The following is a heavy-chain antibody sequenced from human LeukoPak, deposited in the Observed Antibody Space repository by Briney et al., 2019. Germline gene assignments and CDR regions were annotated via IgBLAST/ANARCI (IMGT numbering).Heavy chain of an antibody. CDR3: ARGLFLSGYLDAFDM. CDR2: IYGDGRT. D-gene: IGHD3-22*01. J-gene: IGHJ3*02. CDR1: GFTVSNMY. V-gene: IGHV3-53*01. Sequence: GGSLRLSCAASGFTVSNMYMTWVHQAPGKGLEWVSLIYGDGRTSYADSVKGRCTISRDNSKNTLDLQVNSLRVEDTAVYYCARGLFLSGYLDAFDMWGQGTVVTVSS.